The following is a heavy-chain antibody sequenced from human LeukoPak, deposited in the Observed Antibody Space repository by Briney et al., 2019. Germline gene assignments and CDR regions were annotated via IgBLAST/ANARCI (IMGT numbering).Heavy chain of an antibody. V-gene: IGHV3-30*02. CDR3: AKGAHSGSYPDY. D-gene: IGHD1-26*01. Sequence: PGGSLRLSCEASGFTFSSYGMNWVRQAPGKGLEWVAFIRYDGSDKYYADSVKGRFTISRDNSKNTLYLQMNSLRAEDTAVYYCAKGAHSGSYPDYWGQGTLVTASS. CDR2: IRYDGSDK. CDR1: GFTFSSYG. J-gene: IGHJ4*02.